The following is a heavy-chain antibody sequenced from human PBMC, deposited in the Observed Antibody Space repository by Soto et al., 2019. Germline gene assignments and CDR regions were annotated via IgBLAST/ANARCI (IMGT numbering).Heavy chain of an antibody. D-gene: IGHD3-22*01. V-gene: IGHV3-23*01. CDR3: AIIGCYYDGSPRY. CDR2: ITGTGGNT. CDR1: GFIFGTYA. Sequence: GGSLRLSCAASGFIFGTYAMSWVRQAPGKGLEWVSGITGTGGNTYYADSVKGRFTISRDNSNNTLYLHMHSLRAEDTAVYYCAIIGCYYDGSPRYWGQGILVTVSS. J-gene: IGHJ4*02.